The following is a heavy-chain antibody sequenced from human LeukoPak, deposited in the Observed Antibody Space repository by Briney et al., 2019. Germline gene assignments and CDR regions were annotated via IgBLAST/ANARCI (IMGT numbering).Heavy chain of an antibody. V-gene: IGHV3-21*04. Sequence: GGSLRLSCAASGFTFSSYSMNWVRQAPGKGLEWVSSISSSSSYIYYADSVKGRFTISRDNAKNSLYLQMSSLRAEDTAVYYCARADYYDSSGYWKFDYWGQGTLVTVSS. D-gene: IGHD3-22*01. CDR3: ARADYYDSSGYWKFDY. CDR1: GFTFSSYS. CDR2: ISSSSSYI. J-gene: IGHJ4*02.